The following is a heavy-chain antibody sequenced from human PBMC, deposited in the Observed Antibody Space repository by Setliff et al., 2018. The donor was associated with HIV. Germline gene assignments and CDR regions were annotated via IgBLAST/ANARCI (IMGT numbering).Heavy chain of an antibody. D-gene: IGHD2-2*01. V-gene: IGHV1-2*02. Sequence: GASVKVSCKASGYTFTGYHMHWVRQAPGQGLEWMGWINPHSGGTKYAQKFQGRVTMTRDTSISAAYMELSRLGSDDTAVYYCARVDCSSTRCYAFDIWGQGTMVTVSS. CDR2: INPHSGGT. CDR3: ARVDCSSTRCYAFDI. J-gene: IGHJ3*02. CDR1: GYTFTGYH.